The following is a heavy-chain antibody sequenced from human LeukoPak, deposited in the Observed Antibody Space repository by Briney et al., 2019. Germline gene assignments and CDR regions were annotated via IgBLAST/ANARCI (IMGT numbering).Heavy chain of an antibody. Sequence: SETLSLTCAVYGGSIRSDYWSWIRQPPGKGLEWIGYIYYSGTTNSGSTNYNPSLKSRVTISVDTSKSQFSLRVNSVTAADTAVYYCARVLMGFGGNPVAVDYWGQGTLVTVSS. CDR2: IYYSGTTNSGST. D-gene: IGHD4-23*01. CDR1: GGSIRSDY. CDR3: ARVLMGFGGNPVAVDY. J-gene: IGHJ4*02. V-gene: IGHV4-59*01.